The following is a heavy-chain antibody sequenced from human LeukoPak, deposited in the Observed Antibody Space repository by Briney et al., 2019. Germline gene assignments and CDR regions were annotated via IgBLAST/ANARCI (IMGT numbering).Heavy chain of an antibody. CDR2: IDSDGSTT. CDR3: AKDAYYDSSGYLAGGYFDY. Sequence: GGSLRLSCAASGFTFSSSWMLWVRQAPGKGLVWVSRIDSDGSTTSYADSVRGRFTISRDNSKNTLYLQMNSLRAEDTAVYYCAKDAYYDSSGYLAGGYFDYWGQGALVTVSS. V-gene: IGHV3-74*01. J-gene: IGHJ4*02. D-gene: IGHD3-22*01. CDR1: GFTFSSSW.